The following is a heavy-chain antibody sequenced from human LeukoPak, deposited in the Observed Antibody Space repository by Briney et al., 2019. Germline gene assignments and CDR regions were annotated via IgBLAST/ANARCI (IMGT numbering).Heavy chain of an antibody. Sequence: GGSLRLSCAASGFTFSSYAMTWVRQAPDKGLEWVSAISGSDGSTYYADSVKGRFTISRDDSQNTLYLQMNSLSAEGTAVYYCAKVETSGGANCYALDYWGQGNLVTVSS. J-gene: IGHJ4*02. V-gene: IGHV3-23*01. CDR3: AKVETSGGANCYALDY. CDR1: GFTFSSYA. CDR2: ISGSDGST. D-gene: IGHD2-2*01.